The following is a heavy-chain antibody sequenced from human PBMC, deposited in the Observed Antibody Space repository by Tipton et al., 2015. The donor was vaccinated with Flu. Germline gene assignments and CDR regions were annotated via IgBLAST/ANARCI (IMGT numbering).Heavy chain of an antibody. Sequence: RSLRLSCAASGFTFSSYGIHWVRQAPGKGLEWVALIWYDGSNRYYADSVKGRFAISRDNSKNMVFLQMNSLRAEDTAVYYCAKDSAERWDSSGYLDHWGQVT. D-gene: IGHD3-22*01. V-gene: IGHV3-33*06. CDR2: IWYDGSNR. J-gene: IGHJ5*02. CDR1: GFTFSSYG. CDR3: AKDSAERWDSSGYLDH.